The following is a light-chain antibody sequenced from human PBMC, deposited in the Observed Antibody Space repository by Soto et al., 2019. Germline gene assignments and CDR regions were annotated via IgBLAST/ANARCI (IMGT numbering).Light chain of an antibody. J-gene: IGKJ5*01. CDR3: QQYNNWPPIT. CDR1: QSVTVNS. CDR2: AAS. V-gene: IGKV3-20*01. Sequence: EILFTQSPSTLSLSPGAGVTLSCRASQSVTVNSLAWYQQKPGQAPRLLIYAASTRAAAVPDRFTGSGSGTDFALTISRLEPEDFAVYYCQQYNNWPPITFGQGTRLEIK.